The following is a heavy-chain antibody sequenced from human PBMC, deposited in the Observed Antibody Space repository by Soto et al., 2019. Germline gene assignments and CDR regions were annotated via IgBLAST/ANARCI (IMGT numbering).Heavy chain of an antibody. CDR2: IVGFSGNT. CDR3: ATPAEALDTAMLKGLAH. V-gene: IGHV1-58*01. CDR1: GFSFSRSA. J-gene: IGHJ4*02. Sequence: QMQLVQSGPEVRRPGASVKVSCKASGFSFSRSAVHWVRQARGQRLEWIGWIVGFSGNTNYAQRVHQRLSFTRDLSTSTVYMELNILRSEDTAVYYCATPAEALDTAMLKGLAHWGQGSLVTVSS. D-gene: IGHD5-18*01.